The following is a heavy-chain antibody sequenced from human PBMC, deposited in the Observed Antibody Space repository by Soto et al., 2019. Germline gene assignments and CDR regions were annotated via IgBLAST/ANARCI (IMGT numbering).Heavy chain of an antibody. CDR2: VFYTGST. Sequence: QVELQESGPGLVKPSETLSLTCTVSGGSFSSHYWSWIRQPPGEGMEWIGYVFYTGSTNYNPSLRSRVLISVDTSKNQFSLKLRSVTAADTAVYYCARQDGYYYYMDVWGKGTTVTVSS. V-gene: IGHV4-59*08. CDR3: ARQDGYYYYMDV. CDR1: GGSFSSHY. J-gene: IGHJ6*03.